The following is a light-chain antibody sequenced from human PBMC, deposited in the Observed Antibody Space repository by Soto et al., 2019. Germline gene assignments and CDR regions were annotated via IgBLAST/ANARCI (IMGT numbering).Light chain of an antibody. J-gene: IGLJ3*02. CDR3: CSYVDTDTWV. CDR1: NSDVGGYNY. V-gene: IGLV2-11*01. Sequence: QSALTQPRSVSGSPGQSVTISCTGTNSDVGGYNYVSCYQQYPGKAPKLMISGVSERPSGVPDRFSGSKSGNTASLTISGLQAEDEADYYCCSYVDTDTWVFGGGTKLTVL. CDR2: GVS.